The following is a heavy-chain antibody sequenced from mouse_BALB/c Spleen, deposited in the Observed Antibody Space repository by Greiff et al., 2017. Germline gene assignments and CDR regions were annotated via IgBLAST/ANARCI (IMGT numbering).Heavy chain of an antibody. V-gene: IGHV1-7*01. CDR2: INPSTGYT. J-gene: IGHJ3*01. Sequence: QVQLQPSGADLAKPGASVKLSCKASGYTFTSYWMHWVNQRPGQGLEWIGYINPSTGYTEYNQKVKDKATLTADKSSSTAYMQLSSLTSEDSAVYYCARSLYYRGTWFAYWGQGTLVTVSA. CDR3: ARSLYYRGTWFAY. D-gene: IGHD2-14*01. CDR1: GYTFTSYW.